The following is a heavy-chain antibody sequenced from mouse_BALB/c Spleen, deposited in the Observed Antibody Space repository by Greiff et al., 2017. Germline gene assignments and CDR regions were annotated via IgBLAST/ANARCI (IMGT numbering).Heavy chain of an antibody. CDR2: IGAGGST. CDR1: GFSLTGPG. J-gene: IGHJ2*01. Sequence: VQLQQSGPGLVAPSQSLSITCTVSGFSLTGPGVHWVRQPPGKGLEWLGVIGAGGSTNYNSALMSRLSISKDNSKSQVFLQMNSLQTDDTAMYYCARSTGPYYFAYWGQGTTLTVSS. CDR3: ARSTGPYYFAY. V-gene: IGHV2-9*02. D-gene: IGHD4-1*02.